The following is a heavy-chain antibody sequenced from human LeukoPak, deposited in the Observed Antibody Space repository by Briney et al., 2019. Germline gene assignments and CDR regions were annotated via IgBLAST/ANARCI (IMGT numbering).Heavy chain of an antibody. J-gene: IGHJ4*02. CDR1: GFTFSNSW. D-gene: IGHD3-16*01. Sequence: PGGSLRLSCAVSGFTFSNSWMHWVRQTPGKGLVWVSRIKSDGIDTLYADFVKGRFTISRDNAKNTLYLQMNSLRAEDTAVYYCAGRRVLDASFDYWGQGTLVTVSS. CDR3: AGRRVLDASFDY. CDR2: IKSDGIDT. V-gene: IGHV3-74*01.